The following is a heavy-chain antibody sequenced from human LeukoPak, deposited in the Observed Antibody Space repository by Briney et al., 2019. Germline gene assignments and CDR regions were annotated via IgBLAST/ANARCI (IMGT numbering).Heavy chain of an antibody. J-gene: IGHJ6*03. Sequence: PSETLSLTCTVSGGSISSGGYYWSWIRQPAGKGLEWIGRIYTSGNTNYNPSLKSRITISVDKSQNQFSLKVNSLTAADTAVYYCATNGYYCMDVWGKGTTVTVSS. V-gene: IGHV4-61*02. D-gene: IGHD2-8*01. CDR1: GGSISSGGYY. CDR2: IYTSGNT. CDR3: ATNGYYCMDV.